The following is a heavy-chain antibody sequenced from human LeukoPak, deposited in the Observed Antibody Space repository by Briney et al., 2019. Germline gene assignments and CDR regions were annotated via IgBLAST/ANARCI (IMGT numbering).Heavy chain of an antibody. D-gene: IGHD3-10*01. V-gene: IGHV1-2*04. J-gene: IGHJ5*02. CDR1: GFTFSSYG. CDR2: INPNSGGT. Sequence: PGGSLRLSCAASGFTFSSYGMHWVRQAPGQGLEWMGWINPNSGGTNYAQKFQGWVTMARDTSISTAYMELSRLRSDDTAVYYCARDYGSGASYNWFDPWGQGTLVTVSS. CDR3: ARDYGSGASYNWFDP.